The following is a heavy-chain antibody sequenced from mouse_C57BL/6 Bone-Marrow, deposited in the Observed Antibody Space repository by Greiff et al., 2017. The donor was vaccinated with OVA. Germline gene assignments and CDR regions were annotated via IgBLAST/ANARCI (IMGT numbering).Heavy chain of an antibody. D-gene: IGHD3-2*02. CDR3: ATDSSGYVDFYAMDY. Sequence: VQLQESGPGLVKPSQSLSLTCSVTGYSITSGYYWNWIRQYPGNKLEWMGYISYDGSNTSNPSLKNRITITRDNSTNQFFMKLTSVTTEVSASSYCATDSSGYVDFYAMDYWGQGTSVTVSS. CDR2: ISYDGSN. J-gene: IGHJ4*01. CDR1: GYSITSGYY. V-gene: IGHV3-6*01.